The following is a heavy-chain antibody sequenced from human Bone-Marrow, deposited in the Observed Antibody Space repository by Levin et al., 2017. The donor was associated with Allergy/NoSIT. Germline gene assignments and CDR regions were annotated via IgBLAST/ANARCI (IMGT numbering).Heavy chain of an antibody. CDR1: GFTFSRSG. Sequence: SCAASGFTFSRSGMHWVRQAPGKGLEWVAFISLDGSYKYYADSVKGRFTLSRDNSNNTMSLQMNSLRVDDTAVYFCARDIVLSSYHGMDVWGLGTTVIVSS. CDR3: ARDIVLSSYHGMDV. CDR2: ISLDGSYK. D-gene: IGHD3-16*02. J-gene: IGHJ6*02. V-gene: IGHV3-30*03.